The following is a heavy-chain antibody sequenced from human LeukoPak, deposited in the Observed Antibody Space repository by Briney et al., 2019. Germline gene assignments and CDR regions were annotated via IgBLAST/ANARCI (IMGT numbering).Heavy chain of an antibody. D-gene: IGHD5-24*01. CDR3: ARGRDGFNLDY. V-gene: IGHV4-59*08. Sequence: SETLSLTCTVSGGSISSYYWSWIRQPPGKGLEWIGYIYYSGSTNYNPSLKSRVTISVDTSKNQFSLKLSSVTAADTAVYYCARGRDGFNLDYWGQGTLVTVSS. CDR1: GGSISSYY. J-gene: IGHJ4*02. CDR2: IYYSGST.